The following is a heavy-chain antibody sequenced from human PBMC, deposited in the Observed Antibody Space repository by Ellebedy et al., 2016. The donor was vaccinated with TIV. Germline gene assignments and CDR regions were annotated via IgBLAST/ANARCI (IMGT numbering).Heavy chain of an antibody. CDR1: GASISSYY. CDR2: IYNSGST. CDR3: ARETSTGSGSYYNVDKRRSSLTISDY. D-gene: IGHD3-10*01. J-gene: IGHJ4*02. V-gene: IGHV4-4*08. Sequence: SETLSLTCTVSGASISSYYWSWIRQPPGNGLEWIGYIYNSGSTNYNPSLKSRVTISVDTSKNQFSLKLSSVTAADTAVYYCARETSTGSGSYYNVDKRRSSLTISDYWGQGTLVTVSS.